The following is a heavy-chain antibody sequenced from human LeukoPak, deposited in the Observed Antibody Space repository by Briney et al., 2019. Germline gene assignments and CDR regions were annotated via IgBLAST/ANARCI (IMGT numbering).Heavy chain of an antibody. CDR2: INPDSGGT. CDR3: ARMSRDSWSWGWFDP. CDR1: GYTFTGYY. D-gene: IGHD3-10*01. Sequence: GASVKVSCKASGYTFTGYYMHWVRQAPGQGLEWMGWINPDSGGTNYAQKFQGRVTMTRDTSISTAYMELSRLRSDDTAVYFCARMSRDSWSWGWFDPWGQGTLVTVSS. J-gene: IGHJ5*02. V-gene: IGHV1-2*02.